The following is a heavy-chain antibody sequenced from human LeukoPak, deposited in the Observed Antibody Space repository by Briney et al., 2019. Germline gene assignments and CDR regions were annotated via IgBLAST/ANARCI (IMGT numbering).Heavy chain of an antibody. CDR3: ARYPREAYYFDY. CDR1: GLSKSIYH. J-gene: IGHJ4*02. CDR2: IYYSGST. Sequence: SETLSLTCTVSGLSKSIYHGRCIRPPPGRGVEGIGYIYYSGSTNYIPSLKSRVTISVDTSKNQFSLKLSSVTAADTAVYYCARYPREAYYFDYWGQGTLVTVSS. V-gene: IGHV4-59*13.